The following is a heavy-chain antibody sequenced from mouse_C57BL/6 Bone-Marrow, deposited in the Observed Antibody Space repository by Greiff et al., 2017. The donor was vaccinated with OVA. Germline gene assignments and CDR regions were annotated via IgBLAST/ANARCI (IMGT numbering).Heavy chain of an antibody. CDR1: GYTFTDYE. V-gene: IGHV1-15*01. CDR3: KRGYSNYYAMYY. CDR2: IDPETGGI. J-gene: IGHJ4*01. Sequence: VQLQQSGADLVRPGASVTLSCTASGYTFTDYEMHWVQQTPVHGLEWIGAIDPETGGIAYNQTFKGQAILTSDKSSSTDYMELRSLTSEDSAVYYSKRGYSNYYAMYYWGQGTSVTVSS. D-gene: IGHD2-5*01.